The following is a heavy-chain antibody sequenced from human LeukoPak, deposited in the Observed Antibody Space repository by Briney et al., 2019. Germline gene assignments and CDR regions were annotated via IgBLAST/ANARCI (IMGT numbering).Heavy chain of an antibody. CDR3: ARSSHYDILTGPFDY. Sequence: SETLSLTCTVSGGSISSGDYYWSWIRQPPGKGLEWIGYIYYSGSTYYNPSLKSRVPISVDTSKNQFSLKLSSVTAADTAVYYCARSSHYDILTGPFDYWGQGTLVTVSS. D-gene: IGHD3-9*01. J-gene: IGHJ4*02. CDR1: GGSISSGDYY. V-gene: IGHV4-30-4*01. CDR2: IYYSGST.